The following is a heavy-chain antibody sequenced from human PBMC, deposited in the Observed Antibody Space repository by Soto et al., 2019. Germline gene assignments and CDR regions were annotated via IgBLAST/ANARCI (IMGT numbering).Heavy chain of an antibody. CDR2: ISYDGSNK. J-gene: IGHJ6*02. Sequence: GGSLRLSCAASGFTFSSYAMHWVRQAPGKGLEWVAVISYDGSNKYYADSVKGRFTISRDNSKNTLYLQMNSLRAEDTAVYYCARGGYYAYYYYGMDVWGQGTTVTVSS. V-gene: IGHV3-30-3*01. CDR1: GFTFSSYA. D-gene: IGHD3-22*01. CDR3: ARGGYYAYYYYGMDV.